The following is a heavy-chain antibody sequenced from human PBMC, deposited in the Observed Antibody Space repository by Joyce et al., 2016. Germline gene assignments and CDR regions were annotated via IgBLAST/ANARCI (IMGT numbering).Heavy chain of an antibody. CDR1: GFTFSSYW. D-gene: IGHD5-24*01. J-gene: IGHJ3*02. CDR2: INSDGSRT. CDR3: ARDEMVNAFDM. V-gene: IGHV3-74*01. Sequence: EVQLVQSGGGLVQPGGSLRLSCAASGFTFSSYWMHWVRQAPGKGLVWVSRINSDGSRTNYEDSVKGRFTISRDNAKNTLYLQMNSLRAEDTAVYYCARDEMVNAFDMWGQGTMVTVSS.